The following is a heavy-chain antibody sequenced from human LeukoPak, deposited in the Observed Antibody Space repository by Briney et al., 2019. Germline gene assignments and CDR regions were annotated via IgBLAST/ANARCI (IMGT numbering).Heavy chain of an antibody. V-gene: IGHV4-30-2*01. CDR1: GGSISSGGYS. Sequence: PSETLSLTCAVSGGSISSGGYSWSWIRQPPGKGLEWIGYIYHSGSTYYNPSLKSRVTISVNRSKNQFSLKLSSVTAADTAVYYCARAGLGDRRWYFDYWGQGTLVTVSS. D-gene: IGHD3-16*01. CDR2: IYHSGST. CDR3: ARAGLGDRRWYFDY. J-gene: IGHJ4*02.